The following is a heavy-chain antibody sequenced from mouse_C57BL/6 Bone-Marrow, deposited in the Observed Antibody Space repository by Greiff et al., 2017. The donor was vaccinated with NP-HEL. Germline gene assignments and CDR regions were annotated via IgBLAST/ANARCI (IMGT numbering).Heavy chain of an antibody. Sequence: VQLKESGPELVKPGASVKLSCKASGYSFTDYNMHWVKQSNGKSLEWIGVINPNYGTTSYTQKFKGKATLTVDQSSSPAYIPLHSLTSEDSAVYYCASYYGSSYDDWYFDVWGKGTTVTVSS. D-gene: IGHD1-1*01. CDR2: INPNYGTT. CDR3: ASYYGSSYDDWYFDV. J-gene: IGHJ1*03. CDR1: GYSFTDYN. V-gene: IGHV1-39*01.